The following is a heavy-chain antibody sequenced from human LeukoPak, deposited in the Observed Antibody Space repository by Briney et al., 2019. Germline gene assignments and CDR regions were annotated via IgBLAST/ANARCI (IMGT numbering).Heavy chain of an antibody. CDR1: GFTFSDYW. Sequence: GGYLRLSCAASGFTFSDYWMTWVRQAPGKGLEWGANIKEDGRVGYYVDSVKGRLTVSTDNAKSSLYLQLNSLRAEDTAVYYCATRSCSISACRASSYHCMDFWGKGTTVTVSS. J-gene: IGHJ6*03. V-gene: IGHV3-7*01. CDR2: IKEDGRVG. CDR3: ATRSCSISACRASSYHCMDF. D-gene: IGHD2-2*01.